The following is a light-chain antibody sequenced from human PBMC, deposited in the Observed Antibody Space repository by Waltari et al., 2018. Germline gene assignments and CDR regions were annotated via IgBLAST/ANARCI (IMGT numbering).Light chain of an antibody. V-gene: IGKV2-30*02. CDR2: KVS. CDR3: MQGTHWPYT. Sequence: DVVMTQSPLSLPVTLGQPASISCKSSQSLVHSDGNTHLNWFQQRPGQSPRRLVYKVSSRESGVPDRFSGSGSGTDFTLKISWVEAEDVGVYYCMQGTHWPYTFGQGTRLDIK. CDR1: QSLVHSDGNTH. J-gene: IGKJ2*01.